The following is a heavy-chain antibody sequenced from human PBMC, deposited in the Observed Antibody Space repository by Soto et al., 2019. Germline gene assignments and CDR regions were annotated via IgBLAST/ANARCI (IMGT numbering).Heavy chain of an antibody. V-gene: IGHV4-39*07. D-gene: IGHD4-17*01. Sequence: SETLSLTCTVSGGSVSSNSYSWGWIRQSPGKGLEWIGTIYSSEITNYNPSLKSRATISIDTSKNQFSLRLTSVSAADTAMYFCSDEPRLRTYWGQGILVTVSS. CDR1: GGSVSSNSYS. CDR3: SDEPRLRTY. CDR2: IYSSEIT. J-gene: IGHJ4*02.